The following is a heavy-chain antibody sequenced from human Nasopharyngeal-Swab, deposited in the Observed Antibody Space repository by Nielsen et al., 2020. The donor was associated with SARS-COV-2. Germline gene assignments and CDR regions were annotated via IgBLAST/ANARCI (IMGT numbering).Heavy chain of an antibody. CDR3: ARDNIAVAGTVSY. CDR2: IIPIFGTA. Sequence: SVKVSCKAFGYTFTTYGISWVRQAPGQGLEWMGGIIPIFGTANYAQKFQGRVTITADESTSTAYMELRSLRSDDTAVYYCARDNIAVAGTVSYWGQGTLVTVSS. J-gene: IGHJ4*02. D-gene: IGHD6-19*01. V-gene: IGHV1-69*13. CDR1: GYTFTTYG.